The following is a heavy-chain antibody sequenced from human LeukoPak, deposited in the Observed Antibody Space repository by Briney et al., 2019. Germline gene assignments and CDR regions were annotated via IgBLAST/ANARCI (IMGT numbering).Heavy chain of an antibody. V-gene: IGHV1-8*01. D-gene: IGHD3-3*01. CDR1: GYTFTSYD. CDR2: MNPNSANT. Sequence: ASVKVSCKASGYTFTSYDINWVRQATGQGLEWMGWMNPNSANTGYAQKFQGRVTMTRNTSISTAYMELSSLRSEDTAVYYCARGPGYDFWSGYYGVYYYYMDVWGKGTTVTVSS. J-gene: IGHJ6*03. CDR3: ARGPGYDFWSGYYGVYYYYMDV.